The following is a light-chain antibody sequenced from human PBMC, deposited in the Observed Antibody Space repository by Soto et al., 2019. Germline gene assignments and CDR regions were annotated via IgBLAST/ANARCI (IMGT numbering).Light chain of an antibody. CDR1: QSINRH. J-gene: IGKJ4*01. Sequence: EIVLTQSPATLSLSPGERATLSCRASQSINRHLAWYRQKPGQAPRLLIYDASNRATGIPARFSGSGSGTDFTLPISSLEPEDFGAYYCQQRSNWPPVTFGGGTKVDIK. V-gene: IGKV3-11*01. CDR2: DAS. CDR3: QQRSNWPPVT.